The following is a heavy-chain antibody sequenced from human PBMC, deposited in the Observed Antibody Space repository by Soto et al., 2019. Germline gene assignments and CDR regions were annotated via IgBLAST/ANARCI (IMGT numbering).Heavy chain of an antibody. CDR1: GYSFTSYW. Sequence: GESLKISCKGSGYSFTSYWITWVRQMPGKGLEWMGKIEPSDSYTNYSPSFQGHVTISADKSISTAYLQWSSLKASDTAMYYCARVSGYPNYYGMDVWGQGTTVTV. CDR3: ARVSGYPNYYGMDV. CDR2: IEPSDSYT. J-gene: IGHJ6*02. D-gene: IGHD3-22*01. V-gene: IGHV5-10-1*01.